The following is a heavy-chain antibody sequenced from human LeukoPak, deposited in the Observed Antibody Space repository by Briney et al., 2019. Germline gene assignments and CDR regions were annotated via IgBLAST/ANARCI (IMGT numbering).Heavy chain of an antibody. CDR3: ASYTAAGTFFNYYYGMDV. J-gene: IGHJ6*02. CDR2: MNPNSGNT. V-gene: IGHV1-8*01. CDR1: GYTFTSYD. Sequence: ASVKVPCKASGYTFTSYDINWVRQATGQGLEWMGWMNPNSGNTGYAQKFQGRVTMTRNTSISTAYMELSSLRSEDTAVYYCASYTAAGTFFNYYYGMDVWGQGTTVTVSS. D-gene: IGHD6-13*01.